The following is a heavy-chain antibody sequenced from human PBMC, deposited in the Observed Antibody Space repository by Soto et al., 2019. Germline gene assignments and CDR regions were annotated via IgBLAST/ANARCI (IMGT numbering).Heavy chain of an antibody. D-gene: IGHD3-10*01. Sequence: RASVKVSCKASGGTFSSYAISWVRQAPGQGLEWMGGIIPIFGTANYAQKFQGRVTITADESTSTAYMELSSLRSEDTAVYYCARGGRVLPPWSWFDPWGQGTLVTVSS. CDR1: GGTFSSYA. CDR3: ARGGRVLPPWSWFDP. CDR2: IIPIFGTA. J-gene: IGHJ5*02. V-gene: IGHV1-69*13.